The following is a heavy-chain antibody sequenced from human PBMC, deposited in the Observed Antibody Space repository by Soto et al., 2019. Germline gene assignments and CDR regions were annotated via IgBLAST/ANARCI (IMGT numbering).Heavy chain of an antibody. CDR2: IFPTGNT. Sequence: QVQLQESGPGLVKPSETLSLTCTVSSASLSNYYWSWIRQPAGKGLEWIGRIFPTGNTDYNPSLRSRVTMSVDTSKNQFSLKLNSVTAADTAVDYCARGSLGPDYWGPGTLVTVSS. J-gene: IGHJ4*02. CDR3: ARGSLGPDY. CDR1: SASLSNYY. D-gene: IGHD1-26*01. V-gene: IGHV4-4*07.